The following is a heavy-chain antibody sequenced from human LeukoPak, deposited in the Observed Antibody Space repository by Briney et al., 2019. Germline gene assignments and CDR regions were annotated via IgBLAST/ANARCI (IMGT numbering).Heavy chain of an antibody. Sequence: SSETLSLTCTVSGGSISSSPYSWAWIRQPPGRGLEWIGSIYYRGNTYHNPSLKSRVTISVDTSKNQFSLSVISVTAADTAVYFCARPTTGPATQGYDSWGQGILVTVAS. J-gene: IGHJ4*02. CDR2: IYYRGNT. CDR3: ARPTTGPATQGYDS. CDR1: GGSISSSPYS. D-gene: IGHD1-1*01. V-gene: IGHV4-39*01.